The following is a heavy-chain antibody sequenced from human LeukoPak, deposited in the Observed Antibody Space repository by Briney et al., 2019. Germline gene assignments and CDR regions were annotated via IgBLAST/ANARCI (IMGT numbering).Heavy chain of an antibody. D-gene: IGHD6-13*01. J-gene: IGHJ3*01. V-gene: IGHV3-21*04. Sequence: PGGSLRLSRAASGFTFSSYSMNWVRQAPGKGLEWVSSISSSSSYIYYADSVKGRFTISRDNAKNSLYLQMNSLRAEDTAVYYCAKGGLYSSSWFGFDAFDFWGQGTMVTVSS. CDR2: ISSSSSYI. CDR3: AKGGLYSSSWFGFDAFDF. CDR1: GFTFSSYS.